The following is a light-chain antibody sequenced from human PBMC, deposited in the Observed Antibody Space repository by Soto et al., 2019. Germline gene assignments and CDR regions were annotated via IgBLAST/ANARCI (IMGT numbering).Light chain of an antibody. CDR1: QSLGSSD. CDR2: GVS. V-gene: IGKV3-20*01. CDR3: QQYDTSRT. J-gene: IGKJ1*01. Sequence: EIVLTQSPGTLSLSPGERATLSCRASQSLGSSDLAWYQHKPGQAPRLLIYGVSNRATGIPDRFSGSGSGTDFTLTISRLEPEDFAVYYCQQYDTSRTFGQGTKV.